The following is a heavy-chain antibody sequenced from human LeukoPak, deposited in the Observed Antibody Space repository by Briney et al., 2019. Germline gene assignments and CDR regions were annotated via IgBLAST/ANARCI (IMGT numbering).Heavy chain of an antibody. CDR3: ARGHYYYMDV. J-gene: IGHJ6*03. CDR2: INHSGST. V-gene: IGHV4-34*01. CDR1: GGSFSGYY. Sequence: PSETLSLTCAVYGGSFSGYYWSWIRQPPGKGLEWIGEINHSGSTNYNPSLKSRVTISVDTSKNQFSLKLSSVTAADTAVYYCARGHYYYMDVWGKGTTVTVS.